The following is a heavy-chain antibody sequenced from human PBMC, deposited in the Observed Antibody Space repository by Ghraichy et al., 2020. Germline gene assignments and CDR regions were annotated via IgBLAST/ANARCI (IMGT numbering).Heavy chain of an antibody. CDR3: ARGNRRRGDDY. Sequence: ETLSLTCAVYGGSFSGYYWSWIRQPPGKGLEWIGEINHSGSTNYNPSLKSRVTISVDTSKNQFSLKLSSVTAADTAVYYCARGNRRRGDDYWGQGTLVTVTS. CDR1: GGSFSGYY. J-gene: IGHJ4*02. CDR2: INHSGST. D-gene: IGHD2-21*01. V-gene: IGHV4-34*01.